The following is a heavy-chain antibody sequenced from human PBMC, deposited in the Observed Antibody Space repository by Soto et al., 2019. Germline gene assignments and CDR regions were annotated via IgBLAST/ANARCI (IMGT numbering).Heavy chain of an antibody. J-gene: IGHJ4*02. CDR1: GFTFSSYS. CDR3: ARAESGDIVATISGPDY. D-gene: IGHD5-12*01. CDR2: ISSSSSYI. Sequence: GGSLRLSCAASGFTFSSYSMNWVRQAPGKGLEWVSSISSSSSYIYYADSVKGRFTISRDNAKNSLYLQMNSLRAEDTAVYYCARAESGDIVATISGPDYWGQGTLVTVSS. V-gene: IGHV3-21*01.